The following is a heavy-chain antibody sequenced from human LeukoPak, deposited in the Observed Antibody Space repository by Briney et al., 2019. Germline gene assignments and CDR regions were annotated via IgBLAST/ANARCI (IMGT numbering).Heavy chain of an antibody. D-gene: IGHD3-22*01. CDR3: ARDFGGDDDYYDSSGYSDY. CDR1: GFTVSSNY. CDR2: ISSSGSTI. J-gene: IGHJ4*02. Sequence: PGGSLRLSCAASGFTVSSNYMSWIRQAPGKGLEWVSYISSSGSTIYYADSVKGRFTISRDNAKNSLYLQMNSLRAEDTAVYYCARDFGGDDDYYDSSGYSDYWGQGTLVTVSS. V-gene: IGHV3-11*01.